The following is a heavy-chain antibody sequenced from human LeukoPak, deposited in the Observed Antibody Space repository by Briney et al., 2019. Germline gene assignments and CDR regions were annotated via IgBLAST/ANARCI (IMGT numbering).Heavy chain of an antibody. Sequence: PSETLSLTCAVYGGSFSGYYWSWIRQPPGKGLEWIGEINHSGSTNYNPSLKSRVTISVDTSKNQFSLKLSSVTAADTAVYYCVRGPAATHYNWFDPWGQGTLVTVSS. J-gene: IGHJ5*02. D-gene: IGHD2-2*01. CDR1: GGSFSGYY. CDR2: INHSGST. V-gene: IGHV4-34*01. CDR3: VRGPAATHYNWFDP.